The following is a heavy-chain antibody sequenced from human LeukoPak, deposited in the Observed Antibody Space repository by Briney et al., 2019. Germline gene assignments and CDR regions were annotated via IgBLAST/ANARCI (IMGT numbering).Heavy chain of an antibody. CDR1: GYTFTSYG. J-gene: IGHJ3*02. CDR3: ARVGGGSGSYYIFSPHDAFDI. D-gene: IGHD3-10*01. CDR2: ISAYNGNT. Sequence: ASVKVSCKAYGYTFTSYGISWVRQAPGQGLEWMGWISAYNGNTNYAQKLQGRVTRTTDTSTSTAYMELRSLRSDDTAVYYCARVGGGSGSYYIFSPHDAFDIWGQGTMVTVSS. V-gene: IGHV1-18*01.